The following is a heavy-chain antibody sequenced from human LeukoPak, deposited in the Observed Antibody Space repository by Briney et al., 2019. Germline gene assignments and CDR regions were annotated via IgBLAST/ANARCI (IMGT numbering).Heavy chain of an antibody. V-gene: IGHV3-23*01. CDR1: GFTFSSYA. J-gene: IGHJ4*02. Sequence: GGSLRLSCAASGFTFSSYAMSWVRQAPGKGLEWVSGISGSGDNTYYADSVKGRFTISRDNSKNTLYLRMNSLRADDTAVYYCAKGVVVAPDVTPFDYWGQGTLVTVSS. CDR3: AKGVVVAPDVTPFDY. CDR2: ISGSGDNT. D-gene: IGHD2-2*01.